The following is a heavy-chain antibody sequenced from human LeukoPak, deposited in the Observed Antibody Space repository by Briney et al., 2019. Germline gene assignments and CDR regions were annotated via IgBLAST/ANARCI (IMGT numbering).Heavy chain of an antibody. V-gene: IGHV3-48*03. Sequence: PGGSLRLSCAASGFSLTTYEMNWVRQAPGKGLEWVSYISSSGDSIYYADSVKGRFTISRDNAKNSLSLQMNSLRAEDTAISYCARDRRVGATWSVGAFDIWGQGTTVTVS. J-gene: IGHJ3*02. CDR1: GFSLTTYE. CDR2: ISSSGDSI. CDR3: ARDRRVGATWSVGAFDI. D-gene: IGHD1-26*01.